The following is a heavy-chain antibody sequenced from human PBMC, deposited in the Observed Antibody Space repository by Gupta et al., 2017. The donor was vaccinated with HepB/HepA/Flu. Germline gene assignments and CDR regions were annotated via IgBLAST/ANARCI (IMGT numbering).Heavy chain of an antibody. D-gene: IGHD4-11*01. CDR1: GLTFSSSA. CDR2: ISSNGGST. J-gene: IGHJ4*02. CDR3: GRVSSNYYFDY. Sequence: EVQLVESGGGWVQPGGSLRLSCAASGLTFSSSAMYWVRQAPGKGLEYVSAISSNGGSTYYANSVKCRFTISRDNSKNTLYLQMGSLRAEYMAVYDCGRVSSNYYFDYWGQGTLVTVSS. V-gene: IGHV3-64*01.